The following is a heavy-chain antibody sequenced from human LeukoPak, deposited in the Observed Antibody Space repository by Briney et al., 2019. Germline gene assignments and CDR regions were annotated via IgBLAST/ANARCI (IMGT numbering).Heavy chain of an antibody. D-gene: IGHD6-6*01. CDR3: ARDGGAARAGNWFDP. V-gene: IGHV1-69*05. CDR1: GGTFSSYA. CDR2: IIPIFGTA. Sequence: ASVKVSCKASGGTFSSYAISWVRQAPGQGLEWMGGIIPIFGTANYAQKFQGRVTITTDESTSTAYMELSSLRSEDTAVYYCARDGGAARAGNWFDPWGQGTLVTVSS. J-gene: IGHJ5*02.